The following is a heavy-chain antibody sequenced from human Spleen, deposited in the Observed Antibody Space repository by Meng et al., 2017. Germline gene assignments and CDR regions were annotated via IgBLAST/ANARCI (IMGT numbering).Heavy chain of an antibody. CDR1: GYNFPDYY. D-gene: IGHD6-13*01. J-gene: IGHJ4*02. CDR2: INPKSGDT. Sequence: ASVKVSCKPSGYNFPDYYIHRVRRAPGQGLEWMGRINPKSGDTHYAQKFQARVTMTGDTSISTVYVELSGLRSDDTAMYYCARDENISSAGKLFGDYWGQGTLVTVSS. V-gene: IGHV1-2*06. CDR3: ARDENISSAGKLFGDY.